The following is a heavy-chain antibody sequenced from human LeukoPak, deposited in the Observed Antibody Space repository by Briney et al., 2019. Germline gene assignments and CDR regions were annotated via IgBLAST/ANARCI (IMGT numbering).Heavy chain of an antibody. CDR2: INPNSGGT. CDR1: GYTFTDYY. CDR3: ARVLYYYDSSGPFDY. Sequence: ASVKVSCKASGYTFTDYYMHWVRQAPGQGLEWMGRINPNSGGTNYAQKFQGRVTMTRDTSISTAYMELSRLRSDDTAVYYCARVLYYYDSSGPFDYWGQGTLVTVSS. D-gene: IGHD3-22*01. J-gene: IGHJ4*02. V-gene: IGHV1-2*06.